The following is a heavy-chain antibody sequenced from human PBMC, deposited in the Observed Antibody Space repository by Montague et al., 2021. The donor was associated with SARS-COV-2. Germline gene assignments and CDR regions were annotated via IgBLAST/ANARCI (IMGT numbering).Heavy chain of an antibody. J-gene: IGHJ6*02. CDR3: ARVRYYGSGTSLGMDV. V-gene: IGHV4-34*01. CDR2: INHSGSA. D-gene: IGHD3-10*01. Sequence: SETLSLTCAVYVGSFSGYYWGWIRQPPVKGLEWIGEINHSGSANYNPSLKSRVTISVDTSKNQFSLKLSSVTAADTAVYYCARVRYYGSGTSLGMDVWGQGTTVTVSS. CDR1: VGSFSGYY.